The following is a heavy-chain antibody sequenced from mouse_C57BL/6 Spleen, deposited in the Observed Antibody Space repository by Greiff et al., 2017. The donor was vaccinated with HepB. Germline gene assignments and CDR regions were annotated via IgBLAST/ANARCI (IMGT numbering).Heavy chain of an antibody. D-gene: IGHD2-13*01. CDR2: IYPGDGDT. V-gene: IGHV1-82*01. Sequence: VQLQQSGPELVKPGASVKISCKASGYAFRSSWMNWVKQRPGKGLEWIGRIYPGDGDTNYNGKFKGKATLTADKSSSTAYMQLSSLTSEDSAVYFCARGDWYYFDYWGQGTTLTVPS. CDR1: GYAFRSSW. CDR3: ARGDWYYFDY. J-gene: IGHJ2*01.